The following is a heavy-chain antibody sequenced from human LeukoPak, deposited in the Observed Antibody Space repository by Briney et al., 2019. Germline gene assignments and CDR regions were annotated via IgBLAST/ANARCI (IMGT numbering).Heavy chain of an antibody. CDR2: FDPEDGET. CDR3: ATHIAVAGLPFDY. J-gene: IGHJ4*02. CDR1: GYTLTELS. V-gene: IGHV1-24*01. Sequence: ASVKVSCKVSGYTLTELSMHWVRQAPGKGLEWMGGFDPEDGETIYAQKFQGRVTMTEDTSTDTAYMELSSLRSEDTAVYYCATHIAVAGLPFDYWAREPWSPSPQ. D-gene: IGHD6-19*01.